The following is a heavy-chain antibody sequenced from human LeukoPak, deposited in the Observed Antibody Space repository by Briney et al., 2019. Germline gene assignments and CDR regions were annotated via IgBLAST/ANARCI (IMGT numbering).Heavy chain of an antibody. J-gene: IGHJ4*02. V-gene: IGHV4-39*01. D-gene: IGHD1-26*01. CDR1: GVSISSSTFY. CDR3: ARPRRPGGSYPDFDF. Sequence: SETLSLTCTVSGVSISSSTFYWGWIRQPPGKGLEWFGNIYYSGSTNYNPSLKSRITISVDTFKNQFSLQLSPVTVADTAVYYCARPRRPGGSYPDFDFWGQGTQVTVSS. CDR2: IYYSGST.